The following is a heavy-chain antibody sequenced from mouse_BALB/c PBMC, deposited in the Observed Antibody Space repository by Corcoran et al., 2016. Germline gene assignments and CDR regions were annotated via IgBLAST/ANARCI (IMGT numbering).Heavy chain of an antibody. Sequence: QIQLVQSGPELKKPGETVKISCKASGYTFKNYGMNWVKQAPGKGLKWMGWINTYTGEPTYADDFKGRFAFSLETSASTAYLQINNLKNDDMATYFCARFDAYYAMDYWGQGTSVTVSS. J-gene: IGHJ4*01. V-gene: IGHV9-1*02. CDR3: ARFDAYYAMDY. CDR1: GYTFKNYG. CDR2: INTYTGEP.